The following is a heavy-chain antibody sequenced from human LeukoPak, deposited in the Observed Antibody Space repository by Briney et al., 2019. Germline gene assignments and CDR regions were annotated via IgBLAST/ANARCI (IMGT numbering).Heavy chain of an antibody. J-gene: IGHJ5*02. CDR2: INPNSGGT. Sequence: GESLKISCKGSGYTFTGYYMHWVRQAPGQGLEWMGRINPNSGGTNYAQKFQGRVTMTRDTSISTAYMELSRLRSDDTAVYYCARARSLGRFDPWGQGTLVTVSS. CDR3: ARARSLGRFDP. CDR1: GYTFTGYY. V-gene: IGHV1-2*06.